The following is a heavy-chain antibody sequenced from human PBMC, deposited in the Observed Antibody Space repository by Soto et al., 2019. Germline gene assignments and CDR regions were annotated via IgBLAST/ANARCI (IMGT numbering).Heavy chain of an antibody. CDR2: INHSGST. V-gene: IGHV4-34*01. CDR3: ARVVRYFDWLLIFDP. Sequence: SETLSLTCAVYGGSFSGYYWSWIRQPPGKGLEWIGEINHSGSTNYNPSLKSRVTISVDTSKNQFSLKLSSVTAADTAVYYCARVVRYFDWLLIFDPWGQGTLVTVSS. CDR1: GGSFSGYY. J-gene: IGHJ5*02. D-gene: IGHD3-9*01.